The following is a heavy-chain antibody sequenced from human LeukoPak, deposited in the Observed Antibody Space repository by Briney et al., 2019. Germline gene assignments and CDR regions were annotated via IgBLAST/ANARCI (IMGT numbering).Heavy chain of an antibody. V-gene: IGHV1-46*01. CDR2: INPSGGST. CDR1: GYTFTSYY. D-gene: IGHD1-26*01. J-gene: IGHJ6*02. CDR3: AREGTPTVGATVYYYYGMDV. Sequence: ASVKVSCKASGYTFTSYYMHWVRQAPGQGLEWMGIINPSGGSTSYAQKFQGRVTMTRDTSTGTVYMELSSLRSEDTAVYYCAREGTPTVGATVYYYYGMDVWGQGTTVTVSS.